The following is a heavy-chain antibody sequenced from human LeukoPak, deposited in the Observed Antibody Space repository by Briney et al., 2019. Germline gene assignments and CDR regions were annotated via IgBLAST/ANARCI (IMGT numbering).Heavy chain of an antibody. CDR3: ARGGDRRGFDY. CDR1: GDSISNGGYY. V-gene: IGHV4-31*03. D-gene: IGHD1-14*01. J-gene: IGHJ4*02. CDR2: IYDSGTT. Sequence: SQTLSLTCTVSGDSISNGGYYWSWIRQHPGKGLEWIGYIYDSGTTYYNPALQSRVTISVDMSDNHFSLKMRSMTAADTAVDFCARGGDRRGFDYWGQGTLVTVSS.